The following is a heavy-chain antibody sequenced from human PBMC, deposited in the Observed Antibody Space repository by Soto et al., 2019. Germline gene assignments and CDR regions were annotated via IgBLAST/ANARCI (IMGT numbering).Heavy chain of an antibody. CDR1: GFTFSGFG. J-gene: IGHJ4*02. D-gene: IGHD3-16*01. CDR2: IWYDGSDK. Sequence: RRLSCAASGFTFSGFGMHWVRQAPGKGLEWVAIIWYDGSDKYYADSVKGRFTISRDNSKNTLYLQMNSLRAEDTAVYHCAFGNLSYYFDFWGQGTPVTVS. V-gene: IGHV3-33*01. CDR3: AFGNLSYYFDF.